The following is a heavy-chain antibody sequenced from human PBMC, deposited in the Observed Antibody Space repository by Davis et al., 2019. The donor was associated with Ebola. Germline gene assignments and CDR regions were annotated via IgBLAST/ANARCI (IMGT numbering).Heavy chain of an antibody. CDR2: IYYSGIT. Sequence: SETLSLTCTVSAGSIISSSSYWGWIRQPPRKGLEWIGSIYYSGITYYNPSLKSRVTISVDTSKNQFSLKLISVTAADTAVYYCARLFGAAAHHFDYWGQGTLVTVSS. V-gene: IGHV4-39*01. J-gene: IGHJ4*02. D-gene: IGHD3-16*01. CDR1: AGSIISSSSY. CDR3: ARLFGAAAHHFDY.